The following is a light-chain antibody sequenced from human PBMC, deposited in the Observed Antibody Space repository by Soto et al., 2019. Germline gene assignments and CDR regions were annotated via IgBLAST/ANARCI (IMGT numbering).Light chain of an antibody. CDR3: QQYGDSPDTDRWT. V-gene: IGKV3-20*01. CDR2: GAS. Sequence: EIVLTQSPGTLSLSPGERASLFCRASQSVRSSSLAWYQQKRGQPPRLLIYGASSRATGIPDRFSGSGSETYFTLTISRLEPEDFAVYFCQQYGDSPDTDRWTFGQGTKVEIK. CDR1: QSVRSSS. J-gene: IGKJ1*01.